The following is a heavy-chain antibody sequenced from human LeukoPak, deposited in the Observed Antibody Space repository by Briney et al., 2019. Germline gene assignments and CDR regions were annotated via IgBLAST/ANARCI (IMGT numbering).Heavy chain of an antibody. CDR2: IYYSGST. Sequence: SETLSLTCTVSGGSISSSSYYWGWIRQPPGKGLEWIGSIYYSGSTYYNPSLKSRVTISVDTSKNQFSLKLSSVTAADTAVYYCARTNYGSGSYFDYWGQGTLVTVSS. CDR1: GGSISSSSYY. D-gene: IGHD3-10*01. V-gene: IGHV4-39*07. J-gene: IGHJ4*02. CDR3: ARTNYGSGSYFDY.